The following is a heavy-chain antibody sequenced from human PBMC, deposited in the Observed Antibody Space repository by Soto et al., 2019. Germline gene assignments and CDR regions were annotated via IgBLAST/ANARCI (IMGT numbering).Heavy chain of an antibody. CDR3: ARERGYSYGLATLGYYYYMDV. V-gene: IGHV4-34*01. Sequence: SETLSLTCAVYGGSFSGYYWSWIRQPPGKGLEWIGEINHSGSTNYNPSLKSRVTISVDTSKNQFSLKLSSVTAADTAVYYCARERGYSYGLATLGYYYYMDVWGKGTTVTVSS. J-gene: IGHJ6*03. CDR1: GGSFSGYY. D-gene: IGHD5-18*01. CDR2: INHSGST.